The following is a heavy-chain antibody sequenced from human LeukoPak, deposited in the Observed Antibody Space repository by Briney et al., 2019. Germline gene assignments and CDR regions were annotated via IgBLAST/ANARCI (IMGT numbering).Heavy chain of an antibody. Sequence: GASVKVSRKASGGTFSSYAISWVRQAPGQGLEWMGGIIPIFGTANYAQKFQGRVTITADKSTSTAYMELSSLRSEDTAVYYCARAPYSGSYDYWGQGTLVTVSS. D-gene: IGHD1-26*01. CDR2: IIPIFGTA. J-gene: IGHJ4*02. V-gene: IGHV1-69*06. CDR3: ARAPYSGSYDY. CDR1: GGTFSSYA.